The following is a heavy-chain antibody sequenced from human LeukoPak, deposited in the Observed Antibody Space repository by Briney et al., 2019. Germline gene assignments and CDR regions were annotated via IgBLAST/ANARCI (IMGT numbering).Heavy chain of an antibody. CDR1: GYTFSSYG. Sequence: ASLKVSCKASGYTFSSYGISWVRQAPGQGLEWTGRISGYNGNTKYAQKVQGRVTMSTDTSTRTAYMELRSLRSDDTAVYYCARDPDHDFWSGYPYFDEWGQGTLVTVSS. J-gene: IGHJ4*02. V-gene: IGHV1-18*01. CDR2: ISGYNGNT. D-gene: IGHD3-3*01. CDR3: ARDPDHDFWSGYPYFDE.